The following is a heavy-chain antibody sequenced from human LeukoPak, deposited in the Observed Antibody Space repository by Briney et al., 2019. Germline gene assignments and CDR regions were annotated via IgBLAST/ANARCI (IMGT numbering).Heavy chain of an antibody. V-gene: IGHV1-2*02. Sequence: GASVKVSCKASGYTFTSYGISWVRQAPGQGLEWMGWINPNSGGTNYAQKFQGRVTMTRDTSISTAYTELSRLRSDDTAVYYCARGGGIAVAPSDYWGQGTLVTVSS. CDR1: GYTFTSYG. CDR3: ARGGGIAVAPSDY. D-gene: IGHD6-19*01. J-gene: IGHJ4*02. CDR2: INPNSGGT.